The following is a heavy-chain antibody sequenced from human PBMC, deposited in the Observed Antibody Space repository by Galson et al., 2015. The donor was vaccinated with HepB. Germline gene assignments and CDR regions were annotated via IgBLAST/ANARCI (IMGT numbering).Heavy chain of an antibody. CDR1: GFTFSSYS. CDR3: AREEGHNNYYYYYDMDV. J-gene: IGHJ6*02. D-gene: IGHD5-24*01. V-gene: IGHV3-21*01. Sequence: SLRLSCAASGFTFSSYSMNWVRQAPGKGLEWVSSISSSSSYIYYADSVKGRFTISRDNAKNSLYLQMNSLRAEDTAVYYCAREEGHNNYYYYYDMDVWGQGTTVTVSS. CDR2: ISSSSSYI.